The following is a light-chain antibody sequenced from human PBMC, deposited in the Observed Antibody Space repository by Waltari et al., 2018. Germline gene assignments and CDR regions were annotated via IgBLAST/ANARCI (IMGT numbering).Light chain of an antibody. CDR1: SLRRYS. Sequence: SSELTQDPDVSVALGQTVRLTCQGDSLRRYSASWYQQRPGQAPFLVLYGPDNRPSGIPGRFSCCTSGNTASLTITRAQAEDEGVYYCLSRDTSSTRVFGGGTTLTV. CDR2: GPD. J-gene: IGLJ3*02. V-gene: IGLV3-19*01. CDR3: LSRDTSSTRV.